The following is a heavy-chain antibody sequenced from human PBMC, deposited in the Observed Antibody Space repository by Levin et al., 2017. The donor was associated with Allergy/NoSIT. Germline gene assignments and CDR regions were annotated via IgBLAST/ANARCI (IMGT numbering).Heavy chain of an antibody. CDR3: GRSVASTVAN. CDR1: GFTFTDHY. Sequence: QSGESLKISCAVSGFTFTDHYMDWVRQAPGKGLEWVGQIKNKPQSYTIEYAASAKGRFTISRDDSKNSVYLQMNSLKPEDTAVYYCGRSVASTVANWGQGTLVTVSS. J-gene: IGHJ4*02. CDR2: IKNKPQSYTI. D-gene: IGHD2-2*01. V-gene: IGHV3-72*01.